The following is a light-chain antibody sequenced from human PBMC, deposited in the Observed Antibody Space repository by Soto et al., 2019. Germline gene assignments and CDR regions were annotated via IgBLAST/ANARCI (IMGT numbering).Light chain of an antibody. CDR1: ESVTKSC. Sequence: EIVLTQSPGTLSLSPGERATLSCRASESVTKSCLAWYQQKPGKAPRLLIYGASSRATGIPDRFSGSGSGTDFTLTISRLEPEDSAVYYCQQYGSLPRTFGQGTKVEIK. J-gene: IGKJ1*01. CDR3: QQYGSLPRT. V-gene: IGKV3-20*01. CDR2: GAS.